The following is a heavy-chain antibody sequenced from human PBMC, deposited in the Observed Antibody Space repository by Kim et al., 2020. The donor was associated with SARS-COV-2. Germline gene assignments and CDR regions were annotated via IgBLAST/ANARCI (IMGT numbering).Heavy chain of an antibody. CDR2: IYYSGST. CDR1: GGSISSSSYY. V-gene: IGHV4-39*01. J-gene: IGHJ5*02. Sequence: SETLSLTCTVSGGSISSSSYYWGWIRQPPGKGLEWIGSIYYSGSTYYNPSLKSRVTISVDTSKNQFSLKLSSVTAADTAVYYCARHVWQQLDPPWFDPWGQGTLVTVSS. CDR3: ARHVWQQLDPPWFDP. D-gene: IGHD6-13*01.